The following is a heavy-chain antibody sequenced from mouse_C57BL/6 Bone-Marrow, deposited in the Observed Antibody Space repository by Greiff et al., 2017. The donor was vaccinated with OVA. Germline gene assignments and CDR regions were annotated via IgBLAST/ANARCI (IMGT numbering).Heavy chain of an antibody. CDR1: GYTFTDYY. V-gene: IGHV1-76*01. Sequence: VNVVESGAELVRPGASVKLSCKASGYTFTDYYISWVKQRPGQGLEWIARIYPGSGNIYYNEKFKGKATLTAEKSSSTAYMQLSSLTSDDSAVYFCARSVSLRDYFEYGGQGTTLTVSS. CDR2: IYPGSGNI. CDR3: ARSVSLRDYFEY. D-gene: IGHD2-13*01. J-gene: IGHJ2*01.